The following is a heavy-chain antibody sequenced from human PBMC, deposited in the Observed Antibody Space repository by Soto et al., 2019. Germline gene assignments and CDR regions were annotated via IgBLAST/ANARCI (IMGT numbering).Heavy chain of an antibody. D-gene: IGHD6-6*01. Sequence: GGSLRLSCAASGFTFSSYGMHWVRQAPGKGLEWVAVIWYDGSNKYYADSVKGRFTISRDNSKNTLYLQMNSLRAEDTAVYYCARDLTNIAARPGAFDIWDQGTMVTVS. CDR1: GFTFSSYG. CDR3: ARDLTNIAARPGAFDI. CDR2: IWYDGSNK. J-gene: IGHJ3*02. V-gene: IGHV3-33*01.